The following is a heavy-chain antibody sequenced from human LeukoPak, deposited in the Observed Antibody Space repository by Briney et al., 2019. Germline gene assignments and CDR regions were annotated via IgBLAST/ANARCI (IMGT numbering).Heavy chain of an antibody. D-gene: IGHD3-10*01. CDR3: ARGPSPPMVRGVIRNWFDP. CDR1: GGTFTNYA. CDR2: ITPSLDKA. Sequence: GASVKVSCKASGGTFTNYAIGWVRQAPGQGLEWMGRITPSLDKAHSAQKFQGRITITADKSTGTAYMQLSSLRSEGTAVYYCARGPSPPMVRGVIRNWFDPWGQGTLVTVSS. V-gene: IGHV1-69*04. J-gene: IGHJ5*02.